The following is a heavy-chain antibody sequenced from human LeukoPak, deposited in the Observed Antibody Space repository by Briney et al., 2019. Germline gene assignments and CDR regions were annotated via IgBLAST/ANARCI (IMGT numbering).Heavy chain of an antibody. CDR1: GFTFSSYE. D-gene: IGHD5-18*01. J-gene: IGHJ6*03. Sequence: GSLRLSCAASGFTFSSYEMNWVRQAPGKGLEWVSYISSSGSTIYYADSVKGRFTISRDNAKNSLYLQMNSLRAEDTAVYYCARGDTNYYYYYMDVWGKGTTVTISS. V-gene: IGHV3-48*03. CDR3: ARGDTNYYYYYMDV. CDR2: ISSSGSTI.